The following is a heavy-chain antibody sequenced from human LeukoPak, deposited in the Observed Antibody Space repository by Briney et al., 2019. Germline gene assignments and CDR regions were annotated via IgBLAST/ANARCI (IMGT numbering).Heavy chain of an antibody. J-gene: IGHJ3*02. CDR3: VRSGSDAFDI. CDR2: IYPNSGDT. Sequence: ASVKVSFKASGYTFTGYYMHWVRQAPGQGLEWMGWIYPNSGDTKYAQKFQGRVTMTRDTSISTVFMEVSRLTSDDTAVYYCVRSGSDAFDIWGQGTMVTVSS. V-gene: IGHV1-2*02. CDR1: GYTFTGYY. D-gene: IGHD1-26*01.